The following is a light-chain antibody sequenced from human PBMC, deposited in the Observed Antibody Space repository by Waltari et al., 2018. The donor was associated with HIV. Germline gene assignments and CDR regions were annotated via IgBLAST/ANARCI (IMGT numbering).Light chain of an antibody. J-gene: IGKJ2*01. CDR3: QQRSDWLDT. CDR1: QSVSSY. V-gene: IGKV3-11*01. Sequence: DIVLTQSPATLSLSPGERATLSCRASQSVSSYLAWYQQKPGQAPRLLIYDASNRASGIPARFSGSGSGTDFTLTISSLEPEDFAVYYCQQRSDWLDTFGQGTKVEIK. CDR2: DAS.